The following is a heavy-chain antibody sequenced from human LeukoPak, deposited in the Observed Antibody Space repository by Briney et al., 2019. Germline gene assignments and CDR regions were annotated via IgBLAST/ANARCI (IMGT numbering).Heavy chain of an antibody. CDR3: ARYGLLRLSEINGFDI. V-gene: IGHV4-4*07. CDR2: IYTSGST. J-gene: IGHJ3*02. CDR1: GGSISSYY. D-gene: IGHD5-18*01. Sequence: SETLSLTCTVSGGSISSYYWSWIRQPAGKGLEWIGRIYTSGSTNYNPSLKSRVTMSVDTSKNQFSLKLSSVTAADTAVYYCARYGLLRLSEINGFDIWGQGTMVTVSS.